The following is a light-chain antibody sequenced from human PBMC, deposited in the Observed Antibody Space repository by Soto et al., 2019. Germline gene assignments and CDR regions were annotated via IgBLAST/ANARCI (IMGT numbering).Light chain of an antibody. Sequence: DIQMTQSPSSVSASVGDTVTITCRASQGIYSRLAWYQQKPGKAPELLIYATSTLQNGVPSRFSGSGFGTDFTLSISSLEPEDFAVYYCQQRNIWPPVTFGQGTRLDIK. CDR3: QQRNIWPPVT. CDR1: QGIYSR. J-gene: IGKJ5*01. CDR2: ATS. V-gene: IGKV1D-12*01.